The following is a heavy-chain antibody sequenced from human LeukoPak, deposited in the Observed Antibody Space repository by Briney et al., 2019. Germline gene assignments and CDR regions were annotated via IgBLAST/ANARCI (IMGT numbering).Heavy chain of an antibody. Sequence: SQTLSLTCTVSGGSISSGGYYWSWIRQHPGKGLEWIGYIYYSGSTYCNPSLKSRVTISVDTSKNQFSLKLSSVTAADTAVYYCARDSGYEYWYFDLWGRGTLVTVSS. J-gene: IGHJ2*01. D-gene: IGHD5-12*01. CDR3: ARDSGYEYWYFDL. CDR2: IYYSGST. V-gene: IGHV4-31*03. CDR1: GGSISSGGYY.